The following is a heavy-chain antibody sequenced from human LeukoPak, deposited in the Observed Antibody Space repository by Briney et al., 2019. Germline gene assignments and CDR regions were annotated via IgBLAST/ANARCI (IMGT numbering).Heavy chain of an antibody. J-gene: IGHJ5*02. Sequence: PGGSLRLSCAASGFTVSSKYMSWVRQAPGKGLEWVSVIYTGGTTYYADSVKGRFTISRDNSKNTLYLQMNSLRAEDTAVYYCARGLGPADGFDPWGQGTPVTVSS. CDR2: IYTGGTT. V-gene: IGHV3-53*01. CDR1: GFTVSSKY. CDR3: ARGLGPADGFDP. D-gene: IGHD2-2*01.